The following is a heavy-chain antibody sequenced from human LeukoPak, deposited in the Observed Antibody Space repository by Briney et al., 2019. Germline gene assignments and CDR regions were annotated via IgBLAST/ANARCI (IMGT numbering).Heavy chain of an antibody. CDR1: GGSISSYY. J-gene: IGHJ5*02. CDR2: IYYSGST. V-gene: IGHV4-59*01. CDR3: ARGGLGYLNWFDP. D-gene: IGHD5-18*01. Sequence: PETLSLTCTVSGGSISSYYWSWIRQPPGKGLEWIGYIYYSGSTNYNPSLKSRVTISVDTSKNQFSLKLSSVTAADTAVYYCARGGLGYLNWFDPWGQGTLVTVSS.